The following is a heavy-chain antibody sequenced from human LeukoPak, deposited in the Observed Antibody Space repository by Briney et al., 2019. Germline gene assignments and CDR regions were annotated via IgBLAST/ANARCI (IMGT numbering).Heavy chain of an antibody. CDR3: ARADQLLLVGIAAADNFDY. CDR1: GFTFSSYA. J-gene: IGHJ4*02. CDR2: ISGSGGST. V-gene: IGHV3-23*01. D-gene: IGHD6-13*01. Sequence: GGSLRLSCAASGFTFSSYAMSWVRQAPGKGLEWVSGISGSGGSTYYADSVKGRFTISRDNSKNTLYLQMNSLRAEDTAVYYCARADQLLLVGIAAADNFDYWGQGTLVTVSS.